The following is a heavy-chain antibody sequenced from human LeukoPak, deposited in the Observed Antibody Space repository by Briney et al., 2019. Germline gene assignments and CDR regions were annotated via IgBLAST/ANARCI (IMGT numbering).Heavy chain of an antibody. Sequence: GGSLRLSCAASGFPLSSYAMSWVRQAPGKGLEWVAFIQYDGNAKHYADSVTGRFTISRDISTNTLYLQMNSLRADDTAVYYCVSHPRGYGIFHIWGQGTMLTVSS. CDR2: IQYDGNAK. J-gene: IGHJ3*02. D-gene: IGHD5-12*01. CDR3: VSHPRGYGIFHI. CDR1: GFPLSSYA. V-gene: IGHV3-30*02.